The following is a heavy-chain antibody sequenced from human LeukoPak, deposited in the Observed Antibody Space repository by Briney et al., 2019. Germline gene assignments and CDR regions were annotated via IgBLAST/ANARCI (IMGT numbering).Heavy chain of an antibody. Sequence: GGSLRLSCAASGFTFSSYWMHWVRQAPGKGLVWVSRINSDGSSTSYADSVKGRFTISRDNAKNALYLQMNSLRAEDTAVYYCARDRLFLSSCYCDAFDIWGQGTMVTVSS. CDR3: ARDRLFLSSCYCDAFDI. J-gene: IGHJ3*02. CDR2: INSDGSST. V-gene: IGHV3-74*01. D-gene: IGHD2-15*01. CDR1: GFTFSSYW.